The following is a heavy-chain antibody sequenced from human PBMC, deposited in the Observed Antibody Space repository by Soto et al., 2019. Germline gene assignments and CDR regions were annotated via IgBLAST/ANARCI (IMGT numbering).Heavy chain of an antibody. CDR1: GGTFSTYA. D-gene: IGHD5-18*01. V-gene: IGHV1-69*12. Sequence: QVQLVQSGAEVKKPESSVKVSCKAPGGTFSTYAISWVRQAPGQGLEWMGGIIPMFGTANYAQRFQDRVTSTADESTNTVYRELSSLRSEYTAVYFCASGIQLWLRRINNGYSGWGQGTLVTVSS. CDR2: IIPMFGTA. CDR3: ASGIQLWLRRINNGYSG. J-gene: IGHJ4*02.